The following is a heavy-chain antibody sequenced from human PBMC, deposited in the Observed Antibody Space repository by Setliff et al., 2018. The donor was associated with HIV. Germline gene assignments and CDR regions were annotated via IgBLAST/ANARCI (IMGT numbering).Heavy chain of an antibody. D-gene: IGHD2-8*01. CDR1: GDTFTGHA. V-gene: IGHV1-69*05. CDR3: ARKAGYCPHGGCWSPLDY. J-gene: IGHJ4*02. Sequence: ASVKVSCKASGDTFTGHAIVWVRQAPGQGLEWMGGIIPITGTIHFAQKFQDRITVTKDESTGTVYMELSSLRAEDTAVYYCARKAGYCPHGGCWSPLDYWGQGTLVTVS. CDR2: IIPITGTI.